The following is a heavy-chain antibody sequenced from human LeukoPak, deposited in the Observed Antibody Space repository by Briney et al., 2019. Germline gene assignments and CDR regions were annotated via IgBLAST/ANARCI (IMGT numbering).Heavy chain of an antibody. J-gene: IGHJ3*02. CDR1: GFTFSSYW. CDR2: INSDGSST. D-gene: IGHD2-15*01. Sequence: GGSLRLSCAASGFTFSSYWMHWVRQAAGKGLVWVSRINSDGSSTSYADSVKGRFTISRDNAKNALYLQMNSLRAEDTAVYYSARVDIVVVVAARHNAFDIWGQGTMVTVSS. CDR3: ARVDIVVVVAARHNAFDI. V-gene: IGHV3-74*01.